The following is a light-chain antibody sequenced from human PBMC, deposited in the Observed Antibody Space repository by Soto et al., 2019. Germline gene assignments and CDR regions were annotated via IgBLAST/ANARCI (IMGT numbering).Light chain of an antibody. CDR1: QSISSW. CDR3: QQYSSYFFT. J-gene: IGKJ3*01. V-gene: IGKV1-5*03. CDR2: RAS. Sequence: DIQMTQSPSTLSASVGDRVNITCRASQSISSWLAWYQQKPGKAPKLLIYRASDLQTGVPSRFSGSGSGTEFPLTISSLQTDDSATYYCQQYSSYFFTFGPGTKVDV.